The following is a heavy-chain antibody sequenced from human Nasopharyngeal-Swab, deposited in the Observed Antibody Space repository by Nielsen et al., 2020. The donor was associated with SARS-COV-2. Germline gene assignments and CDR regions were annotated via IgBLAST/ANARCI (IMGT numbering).Heavy chain of an antibody. CDR2: IKQDGSEK. CDR1: GFTFSSYW. J-gene: IGHJ5*02. Sequence: ESLKISCAASGFTFSSYWMSWVRQAPGKGLEWVANIKQDGSEKYYVDSVKGRFTISRDNAKNSLYLQMNSLRAEDTAVYYCARMGATIFGVTDRFDPWGQGTLVTVSS. D-gene: IGHD3-3*01. V-gene: IGHV3-7*01. CDR3: ARMGATIFGVTDRFDP.